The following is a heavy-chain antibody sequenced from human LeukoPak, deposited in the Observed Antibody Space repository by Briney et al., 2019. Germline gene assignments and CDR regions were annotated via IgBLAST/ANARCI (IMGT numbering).Heavy chain of an antibody. D-gene: IGHD3-10*01. CDR1: GFTFSSYD. Sequence: TGGSLRLSRAASGFTFSSYDMHWVRQATGKGLEWVSGIGTDGDTYYPGSVKGRFTISRENAKNSLYLQMNSLRAGDTAVYYCARVLGSGTYGMDVWGQGTTVTVSS. CDR2: IGTDGDT. V-gene: IGHV3-13*01. CDR3: ARVLGSGTYGMDV. J-gene: IGHJ6*02.